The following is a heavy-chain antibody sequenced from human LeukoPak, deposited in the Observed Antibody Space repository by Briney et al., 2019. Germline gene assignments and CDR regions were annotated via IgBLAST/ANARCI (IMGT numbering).Heavy chain of an antibody. CDR3: ARESPYYYGSGSYYNVVPTIDY. CDR1: GGSFSGYY. V-gene: IGHV4-34*01. D-gene: IGHD3-10*01. Sequence: SETLSLTCAVYGGSFSGYYWSWIRQPPGKGLEWIGEINHSGSTNYNPSLKSRVTISVDTSKNQFSLKLSSVTAADMAVYYCARESPYYYGSGSYYNVVPTIDYWGQGTLVTVSS. J-gene: IGHJ4*02. CDR2: INHSGST.